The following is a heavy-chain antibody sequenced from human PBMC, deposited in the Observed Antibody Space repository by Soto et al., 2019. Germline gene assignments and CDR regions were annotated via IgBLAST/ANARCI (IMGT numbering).Heavy chain of an antibody. CDR3: ARDTAAAGTGRFDY. CDR1: GFTFSSYA. D-gene: IGHD6-13*01. Sequence: GGSLRLSCAASGFTFSSYAMHWVRQAPGKGLEWVAVISYDGSNKYYADSVKGRFTISRDNSKNTLYLQMNSLRAEDTAVYYCARDTAAAGTGRFDYWGQGTLVTVSS. V-gene: IGHV3-30*04. CDR2: ISYDGSNK. J-gene: IGHJ4*02.